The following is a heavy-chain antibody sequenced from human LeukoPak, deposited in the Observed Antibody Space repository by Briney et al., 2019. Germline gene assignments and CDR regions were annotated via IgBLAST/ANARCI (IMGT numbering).Heavy chain of an antibody. D-gene: IGHD3-10*01. J-gene: IGHJ4*02. Sequence: PGGSLRLPCAASGFTFSSYWMTWVRQAPGKGLEWVANIEPDGSEKYYVDSVKGRITISRDNANNSLFLQMNSLRAEDTAVYYCARDPTKGSGIYWGQGTLVTVSS. CDR2: IEPDGSEK. CDR1: GFTFSSYW. CDR3: ARDPTKGSGIY. V-gene: IGHV3-7*01.